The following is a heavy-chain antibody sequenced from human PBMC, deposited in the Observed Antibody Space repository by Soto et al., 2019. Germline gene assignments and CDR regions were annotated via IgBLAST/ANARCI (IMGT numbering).Heavy chain of an antibody. D-gene: IGHD3-22*01. Sequence: SEILSLTCTVSDGSISSYKWSWIRQPPGKGLEWIAYISYSGSTNHNPSLKSRVTMSVDTSKNQFSMKLTSVTAADTAVYYCAIHGMRYYYDSTDYYALDVWGQGTTVTVSS. CDR1: DGSISSYK. V-gene: IGHV4-59*08. CDR3: AIHGMRYYYDSTDYYALDV. CDR2: ISYSGST. J-gene: IGHJ6*02.